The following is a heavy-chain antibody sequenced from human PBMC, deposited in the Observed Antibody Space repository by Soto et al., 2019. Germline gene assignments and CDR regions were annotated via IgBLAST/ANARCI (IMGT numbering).Heavy chain of an antibody. CDR3: ARDSETNGYSYDYFDY. CDR1: GFTFRTYA. Sequence: QVQLVESGGGVVQSGRSLKLSCAASGFTFRTYAMHWVRQAPGKGLEWVAVISYDGSNTYYADSVKGRFTISRDNSKNTLYVQMNSLRTEDSAVYYCARDSETNGYSYDYFDYWGQGTLVTVSS. D-gene: IGHD5-18*01. V-gene: IGHV3-30*04. J-gene: IGHJ4*02. CDR2: ISYDGSNT.